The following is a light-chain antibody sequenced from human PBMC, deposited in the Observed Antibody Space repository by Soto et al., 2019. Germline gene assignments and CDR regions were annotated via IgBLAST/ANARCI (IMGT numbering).Light chain of an antibody. CDR1: QSVHSY. CDR2: GAS. Sequence: EILLTQSPATLSLSPGERASISCRASQSVHSYLAWYQQKPGQAPRLLIYGASYRATGIPARFSGSGSGTDFTLTISSLEPEDFAVYFCQQRSNWPLTFGGGTKVDIK. CDR3: QQRSNWPLT. J-gene: IGKJ4*01. V-gene: IGKV3-11*01.